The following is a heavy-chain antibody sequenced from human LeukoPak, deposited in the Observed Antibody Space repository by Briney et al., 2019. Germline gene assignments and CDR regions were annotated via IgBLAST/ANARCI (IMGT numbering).Heavy chain of an antibody. D-gene: IGHD4-23*01. J-gene: IGHJ4*02. CDR1: GYTFTSYD. CDR3: ARGLYGGNSHFDY. V-gene: IGHV1-8*03. CDR2: MNPNSGNT. Sequence: GASVKVSCKASGYTFTSYDINWVRQATGQGLEWMGWMNPNSGNTGYAQKFQGRVTITRNTSISTAYMELSRLRSDDTAVYYCARGLYGGNSHFDYWGQGTLVTVSS.